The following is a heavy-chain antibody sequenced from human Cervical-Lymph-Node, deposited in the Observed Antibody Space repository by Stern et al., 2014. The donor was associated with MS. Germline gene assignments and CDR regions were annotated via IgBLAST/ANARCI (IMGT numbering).Heavy chain of an antibody. J-gene: IGHJ4*02. Sequence: QVQLVQSGAEVKKPGASVKVSCKASGYTFTSYAMHWVRQAPGQRLEWMGWINAGNGNTKYSQKFQGRVTITRDTSASTAYMELSSLRSEDTAVYYCASSRITIFGVVIIGAAFDYWGQGTLVTVSS. CDR3: ASSRITIFGVVIIGAAFDY. CDR2: INAGNGNT. D-gene: IGHD3-3*01. V-gene: IGHV1-3*01. CDR1: GYTFTSYA.